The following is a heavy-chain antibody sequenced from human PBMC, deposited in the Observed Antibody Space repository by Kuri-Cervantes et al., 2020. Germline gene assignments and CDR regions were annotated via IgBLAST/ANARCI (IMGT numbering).Heavy chain of an antibody. CDR3: ARCTVAGHFDY. D-gene: IGHD6-19*01. CDR1: GFTFSSYA. Sequence: GESLKISCAASGFTFSSYAMHWVRQAPGKGLEWVAVISYDGSNKYYADSVKGRFTIARDNAKNSLYLQMNSLRDEDTAVYYRARCTVAGHFDYWGQGTLVTVSS. V-gene: IGHV3-30-3*01. J-gene: IGHJ4*02. CDR2: ISYDGSNK.